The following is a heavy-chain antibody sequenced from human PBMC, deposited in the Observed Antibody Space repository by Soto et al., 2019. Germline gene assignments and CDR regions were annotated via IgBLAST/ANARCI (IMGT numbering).Heavy chain of an antibody. J-gene: IGHJ6*02. CDR3: VKDGSSGWPYYYGLDV. D-gene: IGHD6-19*01. CDR1: GFTFSSYG. V-gene: IGHV3-30*18. CDR2: ISYDGRNK. Sequence: QVQLVESGGGGVQPGRSLRLSCAASGFTFSSYGMHWVRQAPGKGLEWVAVISYDGRNKYYADSVKGRFTISSDNSKNTLYLQMSSLRAEDTAVYYCVKDGSSGWPYYYGLDVWGQGTTVTVSS.